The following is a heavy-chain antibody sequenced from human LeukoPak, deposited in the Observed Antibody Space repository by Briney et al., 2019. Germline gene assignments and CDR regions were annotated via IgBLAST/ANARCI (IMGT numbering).Heavy chain of an antibody. CDR1: GFNFKDYG. J-gene: IGHJ4*02. CDR2: INWNGGSI. V-gene: IGHV3-20*04. D-gene: IGHD6-19*01. Sequence: GGSLRLSCAGSGFNFKDYGVTWVRQAPGKGLEWVSGINWNGGSIAYADSVKGRFIISRDNAKNSLYLQMNSLRAEDTALYYCASHTSATDYWGQGTLVTVSS. CDR3: ASHTSATDY.